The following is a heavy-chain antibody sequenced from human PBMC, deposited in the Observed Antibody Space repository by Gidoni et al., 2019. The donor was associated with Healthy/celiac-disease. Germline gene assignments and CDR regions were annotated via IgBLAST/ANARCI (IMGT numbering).Heavy chain of an antibody. Sequence: EVQLVESGGGLVKPGGSLRLSCSASGFTFSRHRRNWVRQAPGKGLEWVSSISSSSSYIYYADSVKGRFTISRDNAKNSLYLQMNSLRAEDTAVYYCARDSLVTGTDDGYFDLWGRGTLVTVSS. V-gene: IGHV3-21*01. D-gene: IGHD1-7*01. CDR3: ARDSLVTGTDDGYFDL. J-gene: IGHJ2*01. CDR1: GFTFSRHR. CDR2: ISSSSSYI.